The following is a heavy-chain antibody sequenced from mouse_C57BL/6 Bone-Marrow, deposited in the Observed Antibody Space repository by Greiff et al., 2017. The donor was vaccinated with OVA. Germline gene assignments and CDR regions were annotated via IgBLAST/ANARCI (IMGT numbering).Heavy chain of an antibody. V-gene: IGHV1-72*01. J-gene: IGHJ4*01. Sequence: VQLQQPGAELVKPGASVKVSCKASGYTFTSYWMHWVKQRPGQGLEWIGRIDPNSGGTKYNEKFKSKATLTVDKPSSTAYMQLSSLTSEDSAVYYCARTTVVATDAMDYWGQGTSVTVSS. CDR3: ARTTVVATDAMDY. D-gene: IGHD1-1*01. CDR1: GYTFTSYW. CDR2: IDPNSGGT.